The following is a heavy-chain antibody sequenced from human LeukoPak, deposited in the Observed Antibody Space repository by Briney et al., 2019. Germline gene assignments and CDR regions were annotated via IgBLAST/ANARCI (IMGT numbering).Heavy chain of an antibody. CDR1: GFTFSSYA. D-gene: IGHD3-10*01. CDR2: ISYDGSNK. CDR3: ARDPKWFGEFPHY. V-gene: IGHV3-30*04. Sequence: PEGSLRLSCAASGFTFSSYAMHWVRQAPGKGLEWVAVISYDGSNKYYADSVKGRFTISRDNSKNTLYLQMNSLRAEDTAVYYCARDPKWFGEFPHYWGQGTLVTVSS. J-gene: IGHJ4*02.